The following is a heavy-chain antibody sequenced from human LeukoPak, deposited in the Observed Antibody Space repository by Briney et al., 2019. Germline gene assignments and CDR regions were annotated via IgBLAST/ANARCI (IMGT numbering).Heavy chain of an antibody. Sequence: ASMKVSCKASGYTFTGYYMHWVRQAPGQGLEWMRWINPNSGGTNYAQKFQGRVTMTRDTSISTAYMELSRLRSDDTAVYYCARDRENWNDLGTVWGQGTLVTVSS. J-gene: IGHJ4*02. CDR3: ARDRENWNDLGTV. CDR1: GYTFTGYY. D-gene: IGHD1-1*01. CDR2: INPNSGGT. V-gene: IGHV1-2*02.